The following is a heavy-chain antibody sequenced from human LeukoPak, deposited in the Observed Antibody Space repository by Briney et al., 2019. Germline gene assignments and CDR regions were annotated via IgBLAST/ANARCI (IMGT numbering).Heavy chain of an antibody. CDR2: ISGSGGNT. V-gene: IGHV3-23*01. D-gene: IGHD1-26*01. CDR1: GFTFSSYA. Sequence: GGSLRLSCAASGFTFSSYAMHWVRQAPGKGLEWVSAISGSGGNTYYADSVKGRFTISRDNSKNTLYLQMNSLRAEGTAVYYCAKDDGGSYYIYYYYMDVWGKGTTVTISS. CDR3: AKDDGGSYYIYYYYMDV. J-gene: IGHJ6*03.